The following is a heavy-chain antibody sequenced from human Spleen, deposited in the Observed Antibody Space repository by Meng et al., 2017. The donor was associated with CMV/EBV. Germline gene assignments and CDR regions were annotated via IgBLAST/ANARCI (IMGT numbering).Heavy chain of an antibody. D-gene: IGHD5-12*01. J-gene: IGHJ4*02. CDR3: ARSYSDYDSTDYYFNY. CDR2: INWNGDST. V-gene: IGHV3-20*03. CDR1: GFTFEDYG. Sequence: GFTFEDYGMTWVRQAPGKGLEWVSSINWNGDSTGYADSVKGRFTISRDNAKNTLYLQMNSLRAEDTAVYYCARSYSDYDSTDYYFNYWGQGTLVTVSS.